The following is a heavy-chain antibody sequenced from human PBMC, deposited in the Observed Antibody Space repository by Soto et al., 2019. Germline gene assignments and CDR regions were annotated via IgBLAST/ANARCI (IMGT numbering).Heavy chain of an antibody. CDR1: GFTIRTYS. D-gene: IGHD6-13*01. V-gene: IGHV3-48*01. J-gene: IGHJ4*02. CDR2: ISSSTGTI. CDR3: ARSSSWYEGRFDY. Sequence: GGSLRLSCAASGFTIRTYSMNWVRQAPGKGLEWVSYISSSTGTIYYADSVKGRFTISRDNAKNSLYLQMNSLRAEDTAVYYCARSSSWYEGRFDYWGQGTLVTVSS.